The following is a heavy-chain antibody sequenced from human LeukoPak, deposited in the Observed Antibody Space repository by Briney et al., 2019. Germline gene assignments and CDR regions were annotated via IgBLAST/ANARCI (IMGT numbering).Heavy chain of an antibody. CDR1: GGSFSGYY. Sequence: PSETLSLTCAVYGGSFSGYYWSWIRQPPGKGLEWIGEINHSGSTNYNPSLKSRVTISVDTSKNQFSLKLSSVTAADTAVYYCARVIRVRGATVPRRWFDPWGQGTLVTVSS. CDR3: ARVIRVRGATVPRRWFDP. D-gene: IGHD3-10*01. J-gene: IGHJ5*02. CDR2: INHSGST. V-gene: IGHV4-34*01.